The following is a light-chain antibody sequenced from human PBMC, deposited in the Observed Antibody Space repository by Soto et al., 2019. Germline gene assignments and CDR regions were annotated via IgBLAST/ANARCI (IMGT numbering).Light chain of an antibody. V-gene: IGLV2-14*01. CDR1: SSDVGGYNY. Sequence: QSVLTQPASVSGSPGQSITVSCTGTSSDVGGYNYVSWYQQQSGKAPKLIIHEVSNRPSGVSNRFSGSKSGNTASLTISGLQAEDEADYYCDSYTSSLNVYVFGGGTKATVL. CDR2: EVS. CDR3: DSYTSSLNVYV. J-gene: IGLJ1*01.